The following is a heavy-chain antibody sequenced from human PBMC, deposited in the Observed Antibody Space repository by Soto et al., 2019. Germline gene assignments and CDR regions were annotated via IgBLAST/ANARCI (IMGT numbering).Heavy chain of an antibody. Sequence: PSETLSLTCTVSGGTINSYYWSWIRKPPGKGLEWIGYIYYSGSTNYNPSLKSRVTISVDTSKNQFSLKLSSVTAADTAVYYCARWDDFWSGYKTEDAFDIWGQGTMVTVSS. V-gene: IGHV4-59*01. CDR2: IYYSGST. CDR3: ARWDDFWSGYKTEDAFDI. CDR1: GGTINSYY. D-gene: IGHD3-3*01. J-gene: IGHJ3*02.